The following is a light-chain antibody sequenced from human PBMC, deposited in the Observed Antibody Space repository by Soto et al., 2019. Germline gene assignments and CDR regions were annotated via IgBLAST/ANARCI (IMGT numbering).Light chain of an antibody. J-gene: IGKJ4*01. CDR3: QQLITYPLT. CDR1: QGINNY. V-gene: IGKV1-9*01. Sequence: DIQLTQSPSFLSASVGDRVTITCRASQGINNYLAWYQQKAGKAPKVLIFPASTLQSGVPSRFSGSGSGTEFTLTISSLQPEDFATYYCQQLITYPLTFGGGTKVDIK. CDR2: PAS.